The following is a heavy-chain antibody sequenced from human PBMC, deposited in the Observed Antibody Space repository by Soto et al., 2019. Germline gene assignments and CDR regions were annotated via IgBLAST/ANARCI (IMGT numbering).Heavy chain of an antibody. CDR3: ARAAGTTDYYYGLDV. CDR1: GVSISSGGYY. CDR2: LYYSEST. V-gene: IGHV4-31*03. D-gene: IGHD1-7*01. J-gene: IGHJ6*02. Sequence: QVQLQASGPGLVKPSQTLSLTCSVSGVSISSGGYYWSWIRQHPGKGLEWIGYLYYSESTYYNPSLKSRVTISVDTSKNQFSLKLRSVTAADTAVYYCARAAGTTDYYYGLDVWGQGTTVTVSS.